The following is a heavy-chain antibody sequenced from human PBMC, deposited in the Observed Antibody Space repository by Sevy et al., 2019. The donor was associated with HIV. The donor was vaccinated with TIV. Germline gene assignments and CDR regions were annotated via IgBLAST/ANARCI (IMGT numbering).Heavy chain of an antibody. J-gene: IGHJ6*03. CDR1: GGSISSGSYY. V-gene: IGHV4-61*02. D-gene: IGHD3-22*01. Sequence: TLSLTCTVSGGSISSGSYYWSWIRQPAGKGLEWIGRIYTIGSTNYNPSLKSRVTISVDTSKNQFSLKLSSVTAADTAVYYCARELSLDASSGYYFLRHYYYYMDVWGKGTTVTVSS. CDR2: IYTIGST. CDR3: ARELSLDASSGYYFLRHYYYYMDV.